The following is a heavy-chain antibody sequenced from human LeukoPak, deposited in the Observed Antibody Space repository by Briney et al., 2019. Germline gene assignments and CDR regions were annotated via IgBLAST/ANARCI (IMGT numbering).Heavy chain of an antibody. CDR3: ARVARYSGYD. Sequence: GGSLRLSCAASGFTISSNYMSWVRQAPGKGLEWVSVIYSGGSTYYSDSVKGRFTISRHNSKNTLYLQMNSLRAEDTAVYYCARVARYSGYDWGQGTLVTVSS. V-gene: IGHV3-53*04. D-gene: IGHD5-12*01. CDR1: GFTISSNY. CDR2: IYSGGST. J-gene: IGHJ4*02.